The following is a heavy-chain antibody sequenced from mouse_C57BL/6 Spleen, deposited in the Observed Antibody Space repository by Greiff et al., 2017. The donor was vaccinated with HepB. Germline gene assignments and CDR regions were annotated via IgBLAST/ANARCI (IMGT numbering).Heavy chain of an antibody. CDR1: GYTFTSYW. J-gene: IGHJ4*01. Sequence: QVQLQQPGAELVKPGASVKLSCKASGYTFTSYWMHWVKQRPGQGLEWIGMIHPNSGSTNYNEKFKSKATLTVDKSSSTAYMQRSSLTSEDSAVYYCARRERGGAMDYWGQGTSVTVSS. CDR2: IHPNSGST. V-gene: IGHV1-64*01. CDR3: ARRERGGAMDY.